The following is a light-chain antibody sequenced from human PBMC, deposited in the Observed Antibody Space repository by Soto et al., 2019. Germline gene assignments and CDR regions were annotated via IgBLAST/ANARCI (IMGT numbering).Light chain of an antibody. CDR1: QGIRSY. Sequence: DIQLTQSPSFLSASVGDRVTITCRASQGIRSYLAWYQQKPGKAPKLLIYAASTLQSGVPSRFSGSGSGTELTRTIRSLQPEHFAAYFCQQLNSYPLRFRGGTKVQIK. J-gene: IGKJ4*01. CDR3: QQLNSYPLR. V-gene: IGKV1-9*01. CDR2: AAS.